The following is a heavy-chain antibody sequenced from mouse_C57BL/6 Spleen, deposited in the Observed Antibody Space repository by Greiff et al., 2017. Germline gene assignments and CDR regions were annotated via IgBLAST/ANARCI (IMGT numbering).Heavy chain of an antibody. CDR2: INPSNGGT. Sequence: QVQLQQPGTELVKPGASVKLSCKASGYTFTSYWMHWVKQRPGQGLEWIGNINPSNGGTNYNEKFKSKATLTVDKSSSTAYMQRSSLTSEDSAVYYCAKEGDYYGSSYDAMDYWGQGTSVTVSS. CDR3: AKEGDYYGSSYDAMDY. CDR1: GYTFTSYW. J-gene: IGHJ4*01. V-gene: IGHV1-53*01. D-gene: IGHD1-1*01.